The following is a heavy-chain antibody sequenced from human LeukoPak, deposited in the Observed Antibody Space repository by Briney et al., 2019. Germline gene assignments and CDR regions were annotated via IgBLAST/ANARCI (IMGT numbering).Heavy chain of an antibody. CDR2: IIPIFGTA. V-gene: IGHV1-69*05. CDR3: ARVPTSSSIAALDDGYYYMDV. D-gene: IGHD6-6*01. CDR1: GGTFSSYA. J-gene: IGHJ6*03. Sequence: ASVKVSCKASGGTFSSYAISWVRQSPGQGLEWMGRIIPIFGTANYAQKFQGRVTITTDESTSTAYMELSSPRSEDTAVYYCARVPTSSSIAALDDGYYYMDVWGKGTTVAVSS.